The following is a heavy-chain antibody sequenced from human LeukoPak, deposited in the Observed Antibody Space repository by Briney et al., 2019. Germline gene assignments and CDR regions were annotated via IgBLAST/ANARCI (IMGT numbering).Heavy chain of an antibody. Sequence: GGSLRLSCAASGFTFSSYSMNWVRQAPGKGLEWVSSISSSSSYIYYADSVKGRFTISRDNAKNSLYLQMNSLRAEDTAVYYCARDIVVVVAASFGMDVSGQGTTVTVCS. D-gene: IGHD2-15*01. CDR1: GFTFSSYS. CDR2: ISSSSSYI. CDR3: ARDIVVVVAASFGMDV. J-gene: IGHJ6*02. V-gene: IGHV3-21*01.